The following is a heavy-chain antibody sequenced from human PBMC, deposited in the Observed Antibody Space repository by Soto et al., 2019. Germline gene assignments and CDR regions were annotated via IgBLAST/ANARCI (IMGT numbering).Heavy chain of an antibody. V-gene: IGHV2-26*01. CDR1: GFSLTNGRMG. Sequence: SGRTLVNPTETLTLTCSVSGFSLTNGRMGVSWIRQPPGKALEWLAHFFSDAGRSYSTSMQSRLNMYKDSSGSQVVLTMTNMAPADTATYFCARMDGDYNYYGLDVWGHGIAVTVSS. J-gene: IGHJ6*02. CDR3: ARMDGDYNYYGLDV. CDR2: FFSDAGR. D-gene: IGHD4-17*01.